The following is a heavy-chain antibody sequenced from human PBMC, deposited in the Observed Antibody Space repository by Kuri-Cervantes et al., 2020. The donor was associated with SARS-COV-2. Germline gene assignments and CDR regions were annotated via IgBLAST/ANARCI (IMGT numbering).Heavy chain of an antibody. CDR1: NGSISSSPYY. J-gene: IGHJ4*02. V-gene: IGHV4-39*01. Sequence: SETLSLTCSASNGSISSSPYYWAWIRQPPGKGLEWIGSIYYSGTTYNNPSLMSRLTLSLDTSKNQFSLKLSSVTAADTAVYYCARQSMLSRSHEYWGQGTLVTVSS. CDR2: IYYSGTT. D-gene: IGHD3-16*01. CDR3: ARQSMLSRSHEY.